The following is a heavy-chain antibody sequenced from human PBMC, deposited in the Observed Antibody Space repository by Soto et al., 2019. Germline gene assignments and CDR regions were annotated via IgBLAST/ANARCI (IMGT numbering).Heavy chain of an antibody. CDR3: ATSTLYSYGYD. D-gene: IGHD5-18*01. V-gene: IGHV5-51*01. CDR1: GYSFSSYW. Sequence: PGESLKISCKCSGYSFSSYWFNWVRQMPGKGLEWMGIIFPGDSDTRYSPSFQGQVTISADKSISTAYLQWSSLKASDTAMYYCATSTLYSYGYDRGQGTLVTVSS. CDR2: IFPGDSDT. J-gene: IGHJ4*02.